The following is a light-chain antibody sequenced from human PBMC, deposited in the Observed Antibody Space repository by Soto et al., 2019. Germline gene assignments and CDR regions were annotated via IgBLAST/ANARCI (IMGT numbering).Light chain of an antibody. CDR2: XXX. CDR1: SSNIGAGYD. Sequence: QSVLTQPPSVSGAPGQRVTISCTGSSSNIGAGYDVHWYQHLPGTAHKLLIYXXXXXXXXXXXXXXGSKSGTSASLAITGLQADDXADYYCQSYDSSLGVVFGGGTKLTVL. CDR3: QSYDSSLGVV. V-gene: IGLV1-40*01. J-gene: IGLJ2*01.